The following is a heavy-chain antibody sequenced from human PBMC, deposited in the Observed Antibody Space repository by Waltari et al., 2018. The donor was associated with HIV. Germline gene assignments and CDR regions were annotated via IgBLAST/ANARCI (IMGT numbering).Heavy chain of an antibody. CDR1: GFTFSSYG. CDR2: ISYGGSNK. CDR3: AKDYSGYEPLDY. Sequence: QVQLVESGGGVVQPGRSLRLSCAASGFTFSSYGMHWVRQAPGKGLELVAVISYGGSNKNYADSVKGRFTNSRDNSKNTLYLQMNSLRAEDTAVYYCAKDYSGYEPLDYWGQGTLVTVSS. J-gene: IGHJ4*02. D-gene: IGHD5-12*01. V-gene: IGHV3-30*18.